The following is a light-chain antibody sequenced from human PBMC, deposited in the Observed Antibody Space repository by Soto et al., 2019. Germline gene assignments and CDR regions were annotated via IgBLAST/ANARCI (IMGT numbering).Light chain of an antibody. CDR1: SSNIGSNP. J-gene: IGLJ1*01. Sequence: QPVLTQPPSASGTPGQRVTISCSGSSSNIGSNPVNWYQHLPGTAPTHLIYSNNQRPSGVPDKFSGSKSGTSASLAISGLQYEDEADYYCAAWDDSLKSYVFGTGTKVTVL. CDR3: AAWDDSLKSYV. V-gene: IGLV1-44*01. CDR2: SNN.